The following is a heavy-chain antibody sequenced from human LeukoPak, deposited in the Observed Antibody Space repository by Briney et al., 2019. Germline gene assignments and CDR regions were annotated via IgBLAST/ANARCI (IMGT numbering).Heavy chain of an antibody. CDR1: GGSVKNSF. J-gene: IGHJ2*01. D-gene: IGHD2-8*02. Sequence: PSETLSLTCAVSGGSVKNSFWNWIRQPAGKRLEWIGCLFTTGTTDHSPALNYNPSLRSRVSMSVDVSKNQFSLTLTSVTAADTAVYYCARVGSTDWYFDLWGRGSLVTVSS. V-gene: IGHV4-4*07. CDR2: LFTTGTTDHSPAL. CDR3: ARVGSTDWYFDL.